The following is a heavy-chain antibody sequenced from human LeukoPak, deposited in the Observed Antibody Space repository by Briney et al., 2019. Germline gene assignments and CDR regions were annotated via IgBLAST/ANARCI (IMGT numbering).Heavy chain of an antibody. D-gene: IGHD1-26*01. CDR2: VNPRGGAT. CDR3: ARDMVMWDLPHYYGMDV. CDR1: GGTFISYA. J-gene: IGHJ6*02. Sequence: GSSVKVSCKASGGTFISYAISWVRQAPGQELEWMGWVNPRGGATNYAQRFQGRVTMTGDTSISTAYMELSSLTTDDTARYYCARDMVMWDLPHYYGMDVWGQGTTVTVS. V-gene: IGHV1-2*02.